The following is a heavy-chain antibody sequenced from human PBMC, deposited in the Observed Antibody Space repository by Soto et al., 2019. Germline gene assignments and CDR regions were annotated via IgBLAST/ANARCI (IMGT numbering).Heavy chain of an antibody. Sequence: QVQLVESGGGVVQPGRSLRLSCAASGFTFSSYGMHWVRQAPGKGLEWVAVIWYDGSNKYYADSVKGRFTISRDNSKNTLYLHMNSLRAEDTAVYYCARDDRSSTYYYYYMDVWGKGTTVTVSS. CDR3: ARDDRSSTYYYYYMDV. V-gene: IGHV3-33*01. J-gene: IGHJ6*03. CDR2: IWYDGSNK. D-gene: IGHD6-6*01. CDR1: GFTFSSYG.